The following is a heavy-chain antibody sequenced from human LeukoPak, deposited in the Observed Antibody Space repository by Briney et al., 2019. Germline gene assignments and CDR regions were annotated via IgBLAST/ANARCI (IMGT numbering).Heavy chain of an antibody. Sequence: PGGSLRLSCAASGFTFSSYWMSWVRQAPGKGLEWVANIKQDGSEKYYVDSVKGRFTISRDNAKNSLYLQMNSLRAEDTAVYYCAIIPTRGGYSGYEEGLDAFDIWGQGTMVTVSS. D-gene: IGHD5-12*01. CDR1: GFTFSSYW. CDR3: AIIPTRGGYSGYEEGLDAFDI. V-gene: IGHV3-7*01. J-gene: IGHJ3*02. CDR2: IKQDGSEK.